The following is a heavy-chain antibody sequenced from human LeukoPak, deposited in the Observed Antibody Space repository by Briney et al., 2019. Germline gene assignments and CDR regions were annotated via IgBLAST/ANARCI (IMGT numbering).Heavy chain of an antibody. CDR1: GFTFSSYA. D-gene: IGHD3-10*01. J-gene: IGHJ4*02. V-gene: IGHV3-23*01. CDR3: ARVRRGTMVRGVIILSPLFDY. CDR2: ISGSGGST. Sequence: GGSLRLSCAASGFTFSSYAMSWVRQAPGKGLEWVSAISGSGGSTYYADSVKGRFTISRDNSKNTLYLQMNSLRAEDTAVYYCARVRRGTMVRGVIILSPLFDYWGQGTLVTVSS.